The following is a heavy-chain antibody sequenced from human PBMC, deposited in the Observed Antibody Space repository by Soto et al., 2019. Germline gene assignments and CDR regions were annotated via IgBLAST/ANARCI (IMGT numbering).Heavy chain of an antibody. J-gene: IGHJ6*02. CDR1: GATSGTIT. Sequence: QVQLVQSGAEVKKPGSSVKVPGKASGATSGTITFTGVRQAPGQGLKGMGRIFPFFDIPTSDKKFQGKVTITADKSTSXAXMXXSSLRSEDTAVYYCARNADIGDIGLVPAAINAMDVWGRGTTVTVSS. CDR3: ARNADIGDIGLVPAAINAMDV. CDR2: IFPFFDIP. D-gene: IGHD2-2*02. V-gene: IGHV1-69*02.